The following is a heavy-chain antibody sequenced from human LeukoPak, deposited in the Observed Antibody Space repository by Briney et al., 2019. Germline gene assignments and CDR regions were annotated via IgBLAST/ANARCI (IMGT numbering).Heavy chain of an antibody. CDR1: GFTFSSYA. CDR3: AKDPSWSGYFDY. J-gene: IGHJ4*02. D-gene: IGHD6-13*01. CDR2: ISGSDGTT. Sequence: GGSLRLSCAASGFTFSSYAMSWVRQAPGKGLEWVSAISGSDGTTYYADSVKGRFTISRDNSKYTQYLQMNSLRAEDTAVYYCAKDPSWSGYFDYWGQGTLVTVSS. V-gene: IGHV3-23*01.